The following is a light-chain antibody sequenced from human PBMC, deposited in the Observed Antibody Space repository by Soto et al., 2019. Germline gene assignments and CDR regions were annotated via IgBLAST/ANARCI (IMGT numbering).Light chain of an antibody. CDR2: GAS. CDR1: QSVSSN. Sequence: KVVTPSPSTLSVPPGERATLSCRASQSVSSNLAWYQQKPGQAPRILIYGASTRATGIPARFSGSGSGTEFTLTISSLQSEDFAVYYCQQYNNLPLTFGQGTRLEI. CDR3: QQYNNLPLT. V-gene: IGKV3-15*01. J-gene: IGKJ5*01.